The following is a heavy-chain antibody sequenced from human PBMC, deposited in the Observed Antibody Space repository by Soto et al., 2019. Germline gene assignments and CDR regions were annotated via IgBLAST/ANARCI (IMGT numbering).Heavy chain of an antibody. Sequence: SETLSLTCTVSGGSISSYYWSWIWQPPGKGLEWIGYIYYSGSTNYNPSLKSRVTISVDTSKNQFSLKLSSVTAADTAVYYCARADSSSWYGWYYYGMDVWGQGTTVTVSS. CDR1: GGSISSYY. CDR3: ARADSSSWYGWYYYGMDV. D-gene: IGHD6-13*01. CDR2: IYYSGST. J-gene: IGHJ6*02. V-gene: IGHV4-59*01.